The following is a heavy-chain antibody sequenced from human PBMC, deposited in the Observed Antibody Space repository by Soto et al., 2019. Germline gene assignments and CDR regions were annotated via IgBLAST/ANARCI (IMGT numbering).Heavy chain of an antibody. CDR1: GGSISSYY. V-gene: IGHV4-59*01. Sequence: PSETLSLTCTVSGGSISSYYWSWIRQPPGKGLEWIGYIYYSGSTNYNPSLKSRVTISVDTSKNQFSLMLTSVTAADTAVYYCARPRSSGYAGEFDYWGQGTLVTVSS. D-gene: IGHD3-22*01. CDR3: ARPRSSGYAGEFDY. CDR2: IYYSGST. J-gene: IGHJ4*02.